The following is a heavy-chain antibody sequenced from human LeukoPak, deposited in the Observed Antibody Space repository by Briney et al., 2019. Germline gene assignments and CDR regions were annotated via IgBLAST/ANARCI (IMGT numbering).Heavy chain of an antibody. J-gene: IGHJ6*02. CDR2: INHSGST. V-gene: IGHV4-34*01. Sequence: RPSETLSLTCAVYGGSFSGYYWSWIRQPPGKGLEWIGEINHSGSTNYNPSLKSRVTISVDTSKNQFSLKLSSVTAADTAVYYCARNLDVWGQGTTVTVSS. CDR1: GGSFSGYY. CDR3: ARNLDV.